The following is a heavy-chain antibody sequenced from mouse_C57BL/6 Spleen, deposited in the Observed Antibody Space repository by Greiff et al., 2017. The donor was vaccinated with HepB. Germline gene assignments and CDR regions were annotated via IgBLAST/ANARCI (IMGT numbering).Heavy chain of an antibody. D-gene: IGHD2-3*01. CDR3: ARYDGYFLWYFDV. V-gene: IGHV1-55*01. Sequence: VQLQQPGAELVKPGASVKMSCKASGYTFTSYWITWVKQRPGQGLEWIGDIYPGSGSTNYNEKFKSKATLTVDTSSSTAYMQLSSLTSEDSAVYYCARYDGYFLWYFDVWGTGTTVTVSS. J-gene: IGHJ1*03. CDR2: IYPGSGST. CDR1: GYTFTSYW.